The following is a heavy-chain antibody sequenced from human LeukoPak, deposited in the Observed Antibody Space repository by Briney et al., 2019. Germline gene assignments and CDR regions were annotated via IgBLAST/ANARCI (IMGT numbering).Heavy chain of an antibody. V-gene: IGHV6-1*01. CDR3: ARDSDGWDLAFDF. CDR1: GDSVSNNIAT. CDR2: TYYRSRWGN. J-gene: IGHJ4*02. D-gene: IGHD5-24*01. Sequence: SQTLSLTCAISGDSVSNNIATWNWIRQSPSRGLEWLGRTYYRSRWGNDYAISVKSRITINPDTSKIQFSLQLNSVTPEDTAVYYWARDSDGWDLAFDFWGQGTPVTVSS.